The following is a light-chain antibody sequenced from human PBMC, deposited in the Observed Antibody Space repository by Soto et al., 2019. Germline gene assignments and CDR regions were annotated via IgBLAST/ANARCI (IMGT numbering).Light chain of an antibody. V-gene: IGKV4-1*01. Sequence: DIVMTQSPDFLAVSLGERATINCKSSQSVLYSSNNKNYLAWYQQKPGQPPKLLIYWASTRESGVPDRFSGGGSGTDFTLTISSLQAEDVAVYYCQQYYTTAYTFGQGTKLEIK. CDR1: QSVLYSSNNKNY. CDR3: QQYYTTAYT. J-gene: IGKJ2*01. CDR2: WAS.